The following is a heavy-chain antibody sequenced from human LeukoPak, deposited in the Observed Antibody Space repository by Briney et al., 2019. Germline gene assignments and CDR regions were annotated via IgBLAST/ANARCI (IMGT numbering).Heavy chain of an antibody. D-gene: IGHD5-12*01. CDR2: ISGSGGST. CDR3: AKDFGFSGYYYFDY. V-gene: IGHV3-23*01. Sequence: GGSLRLSCAASGFTFSSYGMSWVRQDPGKGLEWVSAISGSGGSTYYADSVKGRFTISRDNSKNTLYLQMNSLRAEDTAVYYCAKDFGFSGYYYFDYWGQGTLVTVSS. CDR1: GFTFSSYG. J-gene: IGHJ4*02.